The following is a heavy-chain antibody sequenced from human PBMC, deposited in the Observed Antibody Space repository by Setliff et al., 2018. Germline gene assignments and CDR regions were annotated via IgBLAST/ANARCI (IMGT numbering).Heavy chain of an antibody. CDR3: SRLVRYCTTTTCQRASGAEF. CDR1: GYTFTSSG. CDR2: ISTYTGNT. Sequence: ASVKVSCKASGYTFTSSGITWVRQAPGQGLEWMGWISTYTGNTNYAQKLQGRITMTTDTSTSTAYMELRSLTSDDTAVYYCSRLVRYCTTTTCQRASGAEFWGQGTLVNVSS. V-gene: IGHV1-18*01. D-gene: IGHD2-8*01. J-gene: IGHJ4*02.